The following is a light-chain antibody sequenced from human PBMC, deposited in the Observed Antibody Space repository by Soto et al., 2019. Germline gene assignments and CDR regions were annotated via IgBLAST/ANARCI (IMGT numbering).Light chain of an antibody. Sequence: AIQLTQSPSSLSASVGDRVTITCRASHGISSALAWYQQEPGKAPKLLIYDASSLESGVPSRFSGSGSGTDFTLTISSLQPEDFATYYCQHFNNYPLTFGGGTKA. V-gene: IGKV1D-13*01. J-gene: IGKJ4*01. CDR1: HGISSA. CDR3: QHFNNYPLT. CDR2: DAS.